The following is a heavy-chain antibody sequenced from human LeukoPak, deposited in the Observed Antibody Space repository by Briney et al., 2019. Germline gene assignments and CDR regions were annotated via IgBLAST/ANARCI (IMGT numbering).Heavy chain of an antibody. CDR3: ARDYSPPHWSENSGYFDS. Sequence: PGGSLRLSCTASPLTFNSYSLIWVRQAPGKGLEWVSSITTSSCYIYYADSVKGRFTISRDNAKNSLYLQMNGLRVEDTAVYYCARDYSPPHWSENSGYFDSWGQGTLVTVSS. D-gene: IGHD1-26*01. CDR1: PLTFNSYS. J-gene: IGHJ4*02. CDR2: ITTSSCYI. V-gene: IGHV3-21*01.